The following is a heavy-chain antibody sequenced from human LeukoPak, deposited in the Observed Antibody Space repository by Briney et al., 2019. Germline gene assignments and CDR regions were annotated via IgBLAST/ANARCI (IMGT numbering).Heavy chain of an antibody. CDR2: IYHSGST. D-gene: IGHD3-10*01. J-gene: IGHJ4*02. V-gene: IGHV4-4*02. CDR3: ARDGYYYGSGSYSNSIDY. Sequence: SGTLSLTCAVSGGSISSSNWWSWVRQPRGKGLEWIGEIYHSGSTNYNPSLKSRVTISVDKSKNQFSLKLSSVTAADTAVYYCARDGYYYGSGSYSNSIDYWGQGTLVTVSS. CDR1: GGSISSSNW.